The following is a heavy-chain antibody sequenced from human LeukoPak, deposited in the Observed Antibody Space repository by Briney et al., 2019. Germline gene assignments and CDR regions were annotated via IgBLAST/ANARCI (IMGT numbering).Heavy chain of an antibody. CDR2: ISWDGGIT. CDR3: AKDSNTGGYSFDS. J-gene: IGHJ4*02. Sequence: GGSLRLSCAASGFTFHHYSMHWVRQPPGGGLVWVSLISWDGGITYYADSVRGRFTISRDNSKHSLSLEMNSLRTEDTALYYCAKDSNTGGYSFDSWGQGTLVTVSS. V-gene: IGHV3-43*01. CDR1: GFTFHHYS. D-gene: IGHD5-12*01.